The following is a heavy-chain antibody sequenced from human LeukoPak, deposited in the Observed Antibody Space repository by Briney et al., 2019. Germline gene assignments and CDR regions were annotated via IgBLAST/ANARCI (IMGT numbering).Heavy chain of an antibody. CDR3: ARTSLGYCSSTSCSYYYYYMDV. CDR1: GGTFSSYA. J-gene: IGHJ6*03. V-gene: IGHV1-69*05. CDR2: IIPIFGTA. Sequence: SVKVSCKASGGTFSSYAISWVRQAPVQGLEWMAGIIPIFGTANYAQKFQGRVTITTDESTSTAYMELSSLRSEDTAVYYCARTSLGYCSSTSCSYYYYYMDVWGKGTTVTVSS. D-gene: IGHD2-2*01.